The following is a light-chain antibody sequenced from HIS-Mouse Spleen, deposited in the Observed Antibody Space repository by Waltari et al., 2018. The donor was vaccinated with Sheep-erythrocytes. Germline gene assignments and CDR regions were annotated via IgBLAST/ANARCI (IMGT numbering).Light chain of an antibody. Sequence: QSALTQPRSVSGSPGQSVTISCTGTSSDAGGDNYVSWYQQHPGKAPKLMIYDVSKRPSGVPDRFSGSKSGNTASLTISGLQAEDEADYYCCSYAGSYNHVFATGTKVTVL. CDR3: CSYAGSYNHV. V-gene: IGLV2-11*01. J-gene: IGLJ1*01. CDR1: SSDAGGDNY. CDR2: DVS.